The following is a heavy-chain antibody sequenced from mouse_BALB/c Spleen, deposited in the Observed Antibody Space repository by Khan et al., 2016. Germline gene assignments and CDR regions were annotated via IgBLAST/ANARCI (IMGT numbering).Heavy chain of an antibody. Sequence: QIQLVQSGPELKKPGKTVKISCKASGYTFTNYGMNWVKQAPGKGLKWMGWINTYSGESTYADDFKGRFAFSLVTSANTAYLQINKLINEDTSKYFCARYRSYHDSSRYFDVWGAGTTVTVSS. D-gene: IGHD1-1*01. CDR2: INTYSGES. CDR1: GYTFTNYG. J-gene: IGHJ1*01. CDR3: ARYRSYHDSSRYFDV. V-gene: IGHV9-3-1*01.